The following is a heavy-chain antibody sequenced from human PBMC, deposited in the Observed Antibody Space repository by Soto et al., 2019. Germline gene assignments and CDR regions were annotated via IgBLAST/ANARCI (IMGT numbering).Heavy chain of an antibody. CDR3: ARGRRYYYDNTGPFYFEH. J-gene: IGHJ4*02. CDR2: IYYNGIT. CDR1: GGSISNYY. D-gene: IGHD3-22*01. V-gene: IGHV4-59*01. Sequence: GTLTLTCTVSGGSISNYYWSWIRQPPGNELEWIAYIYYNGITNYNPSLKSRVTISVDTSKNQFSLTLTSVTAADTAVYYCARGRRYYYDNTGPFYFEHWGQGTLVTVSS.